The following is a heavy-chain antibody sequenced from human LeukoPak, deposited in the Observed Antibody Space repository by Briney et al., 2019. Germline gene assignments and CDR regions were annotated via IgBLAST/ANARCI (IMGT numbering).Heavy chain of an antibody. CDR1: GGSISSSSYY. Sequence: PSETLSLTCTVSGGSISSSSYYWGWIRQPPGKGLEWIGSIYYSGSTYYNPSLKSRVTISVDTSKNQFSLKLSSVTAADTAVYYCASSKYQLHQIWGQGTLVTVSS. D-gene: IGHD2-2*01. CDR3: ASSKYQLHQI. V-gene: IGHV4-39*01. CDR2: IYYSGST. J-gene: IGHJ4*02.